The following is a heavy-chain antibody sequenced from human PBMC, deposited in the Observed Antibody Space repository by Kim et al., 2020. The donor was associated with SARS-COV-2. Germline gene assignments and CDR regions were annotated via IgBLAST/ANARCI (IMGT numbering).Heavy chain of an antibody. D-gene: IGHD3-9*01. J-gene: IGHJ6*02. CDR2: IYYSGST. Sequence: SETLSLTCTVSGGSISSGGYYWSWIRQHPGKGLEWIGYIYYSGSTYYNPSLKSRVTISVDTSKNQFSLKLSSVTAADTAVYYCARVARTRTGTYYYYGMDVWGQGTTVTVSS. CDR3: ARVARTRTGTYYYYGMDV. V-gene: IGHV4-31*03. CDR1: GGSISSGGYY.